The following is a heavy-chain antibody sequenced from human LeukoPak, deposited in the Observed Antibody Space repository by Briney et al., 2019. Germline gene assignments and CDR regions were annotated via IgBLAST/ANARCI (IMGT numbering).Heavy chain of an antibody. CDR2: IYYSGST. V-gene: IGHV4-59*08. CDR1: GGSISSYY. Sequence: SEALSLTCTVSGGSISSYYWSWIRQPPGKGLEWIGYIYYSGSTKYNPSLKSRVTISVDTSKNQLSLKLNSVTAADTAVYYCARADRYYYGMDVWGQGTTVTVSS. J-gene: IGHJ6*02. CDR3: ARADRYYYGMDV.